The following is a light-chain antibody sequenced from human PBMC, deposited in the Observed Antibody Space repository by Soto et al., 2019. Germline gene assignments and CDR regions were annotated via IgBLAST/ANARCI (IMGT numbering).Light chain of an antibody. CDR2: AAS. CDR3: QQYYRWPQT. Sequence: EIVMTQSPATLSVSPVQRATLSCRASQSLSFNLAWYQQKPGQAPRLLIYAASTRATGIPARFSGSGSGTEFTLTISSLQSEDFAVYYCQQYYRWPQTFGQGTKVDIK. CDR1: QSLSFN. J-gene: IGKJ1*01. V-gene: IGKV3-15*01.